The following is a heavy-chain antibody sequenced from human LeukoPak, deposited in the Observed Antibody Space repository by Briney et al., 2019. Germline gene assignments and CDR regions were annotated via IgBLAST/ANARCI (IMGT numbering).Heavy chain of an antibody. D-gene: IGHD1-1*01. CDR3: ARRRQRGNFDY. Sequence: PSETLSLTCTVSGGSISSSSYYWGWIRQPPGKGLEWIGSIYYSGSTYYNPSLKSRVTISVDTSKNQFSLKLSSVTAADTAVYYCARRRQRGNFDYWGQGTLVTVSS. J-gene: IGHJ4*02. V-gene: IGHV4-39*01. CDR1: GGSISSSSYY. CDR2: IYYSGST.